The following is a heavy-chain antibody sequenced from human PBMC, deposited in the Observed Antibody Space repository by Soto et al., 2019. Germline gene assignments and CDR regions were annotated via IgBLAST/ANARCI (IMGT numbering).Heavy chain of an antibody. Sequence: QERLVQSGAEVRKPGSSVKVSCKVTGGTSTRYAINWVRQAPGQGLEWMGGIVPTFGTSKDAQKFQGRVTITADTSTYIAYIELRSLRSEDTAVYYCNRGSEYDFWSGYLWGQGTLVSVSS. J-gene: IGHJ4*02. V-gene: IGHV1-69*06. D-gene: IGHD3-3*01. CDR2: IVPTFGTS. CDR3: NRGSEYDFWSGYL. CDR1: GGTSTRYA.